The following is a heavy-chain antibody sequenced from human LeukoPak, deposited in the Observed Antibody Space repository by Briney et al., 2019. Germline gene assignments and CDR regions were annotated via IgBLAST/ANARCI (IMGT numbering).Heavy chain of an antibody. CDR1: GGSFSGYY. D-gene: IGHD3-3*01. Sequence: SETLSLTCAVCGGSFSGYYWSWIRQPPGKGLEWIGEINHSGSTNYNPSLKSRVTISVDTSKNQFSLKLSSVTAADAAVYYCARAHSIRSVVIISRFDYWGQGTLVTVSS. J-gene: IGHJ4*02. V-gene: IGHV4-34*01. CDR3: ARAHSIRSVVIISRFDY. CDR2: INHSGST.